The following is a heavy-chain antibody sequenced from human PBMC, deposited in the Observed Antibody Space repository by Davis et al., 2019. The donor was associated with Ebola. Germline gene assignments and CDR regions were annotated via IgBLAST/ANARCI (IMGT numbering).Heavy chain of an antibody. CDR1: GFPFSDYY. V-gene: IGHV3-11*01. D-gene: IGHD3-22*01. J-gene: IGHJ4*02. CDR3: ARGGVITMIVVVPFDY. Sequence: GGSLRLSCVASGFPFSDYYMSWFRQAPGKGLEWVSYITHIGTTEYYTDSVKGRFTVSRDNAKNSLYLQMNSLSAEDTAVYYCARGGVITMIVVVPFDYWGQGTPVTVSS. CDR2: ITHIGTTE.